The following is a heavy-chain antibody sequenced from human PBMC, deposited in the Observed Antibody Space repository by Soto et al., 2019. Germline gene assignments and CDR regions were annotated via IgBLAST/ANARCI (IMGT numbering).Heavy chain of an antibody. CDR3: ARDLSRAVAGPFDY. V-gene: IGHV1-2*04. CDR2: INPNSGGT. D-gene: IGHD6-19*01. J-gene: IGHJ4*02. CDR1: GYTFTGYY. Sequence: QVQLVQSGAEVKKPGASVKVSCKASGYTFTGYYMHWVRQAPGQGLEWMGWINPNSGGTNYAQKFQGWVTMTRDTXXSTAYMELSRLRSDDTAVYYCARDLSRAVAGPFDYWGQGTLVTVSS.